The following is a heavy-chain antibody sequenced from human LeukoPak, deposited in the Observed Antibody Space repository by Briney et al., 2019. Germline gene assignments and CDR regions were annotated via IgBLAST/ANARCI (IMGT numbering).Heavy chain of an antibody. CDR1: GFTFDDYG. J-gene: IGHJ6*03. CDR3: ARGDWAAAAGMGFLSYYYYMDV. Sequence: GGSLRLSCAASGFTFDDYGMSWVRQAPGKGLEWVSGINWNGGSTGYADSVKGRFTISRDNAKNSLYLQMNSLRAEDTALYHCARGDWAAAAGMGFLSYYYYMDVWGKGTTVTVSS. CDR2: INWNGGST. D-gene: IGHD6-13*01. V-gene: IGHV3-20*01.